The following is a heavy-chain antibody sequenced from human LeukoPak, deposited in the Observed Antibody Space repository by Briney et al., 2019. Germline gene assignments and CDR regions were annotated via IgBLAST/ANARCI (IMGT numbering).Heavy chain of an antibody. CDR2: ISWNSGRI. CDR1: GFTFDDYA. D-gene: IGHD3-9*01. Sequence: GRSLRLSCAGSGFTFDDYAMHWVRQAPGKGLEWVSGISWNSGRIGYADSVKGRLTISRDNAKNSLYLQMSSLRAEDTAFYYCAKDSDYDILTGREGIDSWGQGTLVTVSS. J-gene: IGHJ4*02. CDR3: AKDSDYDILTGREGIDS. V-gene: IGHV3-9*01.